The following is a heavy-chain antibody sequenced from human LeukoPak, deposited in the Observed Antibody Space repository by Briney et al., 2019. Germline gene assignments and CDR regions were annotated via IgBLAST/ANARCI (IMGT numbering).Heavy chain of an antibody. CDR1: GFTFSSYG. J-gene: IGHJ6*02. V-gene: IGHV3-30*03. CDR3: ARALSTSWPFYYYFGLDV. D-gene: IGHD6-13*01. CDR2: ISSDGSKT. Sequence: GGSLRLSCAASGFTFSSYGMHWVRQAPGKGLEWVAVISSDGSKTYFADSVKGRFTISRDNSKNTLYLQMNSLRADDTAVFYCARALSTSWPFYYYFGLDVWGQGTTVTVSS.